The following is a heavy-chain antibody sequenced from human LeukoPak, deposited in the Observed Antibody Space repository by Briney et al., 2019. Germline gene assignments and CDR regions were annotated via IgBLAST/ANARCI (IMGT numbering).Heavy chain of an antibody. V-gene: IGHV1-2*02. Sequence: ASVKVSCKASGFTFSGHYMYWVRQRQAPGQGLEWMGWINTQSGVTKYAQDFQGRVTMTRDTSIDTVYMELSRLRSDDTAVYYCARGYKGYSIDYWGQGTLVTVSS. J-gene: IGHJ4*02. D-gene: IGHD4-23*01. CDR3: ARGYKGYSIDY. CDR2: INTQSGVT. CDR1: GFTFSGHY.